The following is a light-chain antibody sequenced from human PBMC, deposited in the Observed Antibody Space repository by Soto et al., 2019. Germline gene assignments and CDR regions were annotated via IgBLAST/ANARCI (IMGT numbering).Light chain of an antibody. V-gene: IGKV3-20*01. Sequence: EIVLTQSPGTLSLSPGERATLSCRASQSVTSSYLAWYQQKPGQAPRLLIYGASSRATGIPDRFSGSGSGTDFTLTISRLEPEDFAMYYCQQYGSSPPTGVTFGPGTKVDIK. CDR1: QSVTSSY. J-gene: IGKJ3*01. CDR3: QQYGSSPPTGVT. CDR2: GAS.